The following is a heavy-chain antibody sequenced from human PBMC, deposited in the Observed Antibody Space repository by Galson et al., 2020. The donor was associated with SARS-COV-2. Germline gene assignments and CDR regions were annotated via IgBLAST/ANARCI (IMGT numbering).Heavy chain of an antibody. V-gene: IGHV1-46*04. CDR1: GYTFISFY. D-gene: IGHD2-21*01. CDR2: INPSGDIT. CDR3: AREWGDINSSVFDY. Sequence: ASVKVSCKASGYTFISFYIHWVRQAPGQGLEWMGVINPSGDITSYAQKLRGRVTVTRDMSTQTVYMELSSLTSEDTAVYYCAREWGDINSSVFDYWGQEVWSSSRQ. J-gene: IGHJ4*01.